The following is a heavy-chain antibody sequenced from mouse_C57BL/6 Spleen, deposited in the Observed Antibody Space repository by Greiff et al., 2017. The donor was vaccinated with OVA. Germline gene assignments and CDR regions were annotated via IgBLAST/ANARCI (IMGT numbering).Heavy chain of an antibody. V-gene: IGHV1-42*01. CDR1: GYSFTGYY. D-gene: IGHD2-3*01. CDR3: ARGYDGSFDY. J-gene: IGHJ2*01. CDR2: INPSTGGT. Sequence: EVQGVESGPELVKPGASVKISCKASGYSFTGYYMNWVKQSPEKSLEWIGEINPSTGGTTYNQKFKAKATLTVDKSSSTAYMQLKSLTSEDSGVYYCARGYDGSFDYWGQGTTLTVSS.